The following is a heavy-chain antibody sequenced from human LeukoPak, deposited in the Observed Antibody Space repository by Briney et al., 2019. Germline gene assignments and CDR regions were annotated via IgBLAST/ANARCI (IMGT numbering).Heavy chain of an antibody. CDR1: GFTFSSYE. D-gene: IGHD3-22*01. Sequence: GGSLRLSCAASGFTFSSYEMNWVRQAPGKGLEWVSYISSSGSTTYYADSVKGRFTISRDNSKNTLYLQMNSLRAEDTAVYYCAKDRPYYDSSGYSGYWGQGTLVTVSS. CDR2: ISSSGSTT. V-gene: IGHV3-48*03. J-gene: IGHJ4*02. CDR3: AKDRPYYDSSGYSGY.